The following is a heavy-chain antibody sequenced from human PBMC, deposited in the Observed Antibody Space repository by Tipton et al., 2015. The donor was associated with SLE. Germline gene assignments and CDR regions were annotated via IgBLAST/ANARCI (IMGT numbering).Heavy chain of an antibody. CDR1: GFTFSRNW. CDR3: ARETFSGGDSFYYYMDV. J-gene: IGHJ6*03. CDR2: INSDGSST. V-gene: IGHV3-74*01. Sequence: SLRLSCVASGFTFSRNWMHWVRQAPGKGLVWLSRINSDGSSTIYSDVVKGRFTMSRDNAKNTLFLEMDSLRAEDTAVYYCARETFSGGDSFYYYMDVWGKGTTVSVSS. D-gene: IGHD1-26*01.